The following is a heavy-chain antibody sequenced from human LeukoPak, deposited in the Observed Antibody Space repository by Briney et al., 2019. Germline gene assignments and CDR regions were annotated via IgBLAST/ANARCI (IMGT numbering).Heavy chain of an antibody. D-gene: IGHD6-19*01. CDR3: ARDGLVKYSSGWYRSKTHYYYYMDV. J-gene: IGHJ6*03. V-gene: IGHV3-7*01. Sequence: GGSLRLSCGASGFSFSSNWMSWVRQAPGRGLEWVANIKQDGSEKHYVDSVKGRFTISRDNGKNSLYLQMNSLRPEDTAVYYCARDGLVKYSSGWYRSKTHYYYYMDVWGKGTTVTISS. CDR1: GFSFSSNW. CDR2: IKQDGSEK.